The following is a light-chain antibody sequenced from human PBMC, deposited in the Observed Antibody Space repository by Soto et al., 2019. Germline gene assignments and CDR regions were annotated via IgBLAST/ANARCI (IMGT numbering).Light chain of an antibody. CDR2: DVT. V-gene: IGLV2-8*01. J-gene: IGLJ1*01. CDR1: SSDIGGYNS. CDR3: SSYTDRKNLG. Sequence: QSVLTQSPSASGSPGQSVTISCTGTSSDIGGYNSVSWYQQHPGKAPKVMIYDVTKRPSGVPDRFSGSKSGNTASLTVSALQAEDEADYYCSSYTDRKNLGFGTGTNVTVL.